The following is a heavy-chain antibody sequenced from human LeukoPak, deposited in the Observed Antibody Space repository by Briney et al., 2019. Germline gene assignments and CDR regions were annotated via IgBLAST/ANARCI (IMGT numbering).Heavy chain of an antibody. V-gene: IGHV4-59*08. CDR1: GGSISSYY. D-gene: IGHD1-26*01. CDR3: ARHTLSIVGASYFDY. Sequence: PSETLSLTCTVSGGSISSYYWSWIRQPPGKGLEWIGYIYYSGSTNYNPSLKSRVTISVDTSKNQFSLKLSSVTAADTAVYYCARHTLSIVGASYFDYWGQGTLVTVSS. CDR2: IYYSGST. J-gene: IGHJ4*02.